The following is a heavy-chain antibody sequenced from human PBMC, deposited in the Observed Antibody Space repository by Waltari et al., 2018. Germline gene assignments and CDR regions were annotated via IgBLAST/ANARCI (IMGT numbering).Heavy chain of an antibody. CDR3: AYFESTAAAGTPYYYGMDV. J-gene: IGHJ6*02. CDR2: IIPSLGTA. Sequence: QVQLVQSGAEVKKPGSSVKVSCKASGGTFSSYAISWVRQAPGQGLEWMGRIIPSLGTANYAQKFQGRVTITADESTSTAYMELSSLRSEDTAVYYCAYFESTAAAGTPYYYGMDVWGQGTTVTVSS. V-gene: IGHV1-69*15. D-gene: IGHD6-13*01. CDR1: GGTFSSYA.